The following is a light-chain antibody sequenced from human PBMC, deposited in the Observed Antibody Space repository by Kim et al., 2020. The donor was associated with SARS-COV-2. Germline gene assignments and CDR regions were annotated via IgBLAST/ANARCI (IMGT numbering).Light chain of an antibody. Sequence: PGQSVTISCTGTSNDVGGYDYVSWYQQHPGKAPKVIIYEVNKRPSGVPDRFSASKSGNTASLTVSGLQVEDDADYYCSSYAGINTVFGSGTKVTVL. CDR3: SSYAGINTV. V-gene: IGLV2-8*01. CDR2: EVN. CDR1: SNDVGGYDY. J-gene: IGLJ1*01.